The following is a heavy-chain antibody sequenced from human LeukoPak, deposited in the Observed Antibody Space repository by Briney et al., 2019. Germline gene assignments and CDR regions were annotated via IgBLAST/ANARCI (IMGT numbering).Heavy chain of an antibody. CDR2: INHSGST. Sequence: PSETLSLTCAVYGGSFSGYYWSWIRQPPGKGLEWIGEINHSGSTNYNPSLKSRVTISVDTSKHQFSLKLSSVTAADTAVYYCARGHPVGATDAFDIWGQGTMVTVSS. CDR3: ARGHPVGATDAFDI. J-gene: IGHJ3*02. CDR1: GGSFSGYY. V-gene: IGHV4-34*01. D-gene: IGHD1-26*01.